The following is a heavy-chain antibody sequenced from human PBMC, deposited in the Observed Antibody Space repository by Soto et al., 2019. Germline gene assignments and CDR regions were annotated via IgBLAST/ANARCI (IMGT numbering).Heavy chain of an antibody. J-gene: IGHJ6*02. Sequence: QVQLVQSGAEVKKPGSSVRVSCRSSGDTFSSYIVNWLRLAPGRGLEWMGRVIPVLTTTDYAQNFRGRVTLSADKSTNTVYLDASSLRSDDTAVYYCARRRYCGYDCYHKHYYGMDVWGQGSLVTVAS. CDR3: ARRRYCGYDCYHKHYYGMDV. CDR2: VIPVLTTT. CDR1: GDTFSSYI. V-gene: IGHV1-69*08. D-gene: IGHD2-21*02.